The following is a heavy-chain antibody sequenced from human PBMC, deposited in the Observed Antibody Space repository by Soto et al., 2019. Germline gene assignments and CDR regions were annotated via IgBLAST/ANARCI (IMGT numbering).Heavy chain of an antibody. CDR3: AREAAVAGTGAFDI. D-gene: IGHD6-19*01. CDR2: IYHSGST. J-gene: IGHJ3*02. CDR1: GGSISSSNW. V-gene: IGHV4-4*02. Sequence: SETLSLTCAVSGGSISSSNWWSWVRQPPGKGLEWIGEIYHSGSTNYNPSLKSRVTISVDKSKNQFSLKLSSVTAAVTAVYYCAREAAVAGTGAFDIWGQGTMITVSS.